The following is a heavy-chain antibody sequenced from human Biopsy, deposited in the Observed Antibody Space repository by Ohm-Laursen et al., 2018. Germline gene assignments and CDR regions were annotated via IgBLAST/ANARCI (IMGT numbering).Heavy chain of an antibody. D-gene: IGHD4-11*01. CDR1: GDSISSSSYF. V-gene: IGHV4-61*01. CDR3: ARDSGILNYGNFKYYHYYGMDV. J-gene: IGHJ6*02. CDR2: IYYSVMT. Sequence: SDTLSLTCAVSGDSISSSSYFWGWIRQPPGKGLEWIGHIYYSVMTNYNPSLQSRVSISVDTSRNQVSLTLSSVTAADTAVYYCARDSGILNYGNFKYYHYYGMDVWGQGTKVTVSS.